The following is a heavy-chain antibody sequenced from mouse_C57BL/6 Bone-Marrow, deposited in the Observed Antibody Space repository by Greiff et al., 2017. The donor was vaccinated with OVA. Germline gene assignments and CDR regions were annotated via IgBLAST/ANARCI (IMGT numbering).Heavy chain of an antibody. V-gene: IGHV6-3*01. D-gene: IGHD1-1*01. CDR3: TATTVHYFDY. CDR1: GFTFSNYW. CDR2: IRLKSDNYAT. Sequence: EVQLVESGGGLVQPGGSMKLSCVASGFTFSNYWMNWVRQSPEKGLEWVAQIRLKSDNYATHYAESVKGRFTISRDDSKSSVYLQMNNLRAEDTGIYYCTATTVHYFDYWGQGTTLTVSS. J-gene: IGHJ2*01.